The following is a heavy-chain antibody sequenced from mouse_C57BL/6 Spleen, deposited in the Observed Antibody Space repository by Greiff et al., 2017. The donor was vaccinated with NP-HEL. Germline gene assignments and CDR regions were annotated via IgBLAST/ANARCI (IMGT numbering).Heavy chain of an antibody. V-gene: IGHV5-9-1*02. CDR3: TGDYDWFAY. Sequence: EVNVVESGEGLVKPGGSLKLSCAASGFTFSSYAMSWVRQTPEKRLEWVAYISSGGDYIYYADTVKGRFTISRDNARNTLYLQMSSLKSEDTAMYYCTGDYDWFAYWGQGTLVTVSA. D-gene: IGHD2-4*01. J-gene: IGHJ3*01. CDR2: ISSGGDYI. CDR1: GFTFSSYA.